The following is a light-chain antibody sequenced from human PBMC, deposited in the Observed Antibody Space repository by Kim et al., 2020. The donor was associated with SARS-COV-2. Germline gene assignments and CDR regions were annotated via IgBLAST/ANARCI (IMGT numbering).Light chain of an antibody. J-gene: IGKJ4*01. V-gene: IGKV3-20*01. CDR1: QSVSSSY. CDR2: GAS. CDR3: QKYGSSPLT. Sequence: EIVLTQSPGTLSLSPGERATLSCRASQSVSSSYLAWYQQKPGQAPRLLIYGASSRATGIPDRFSGSGSGTDFTLTISRLEPEDFAVYYCQKYGSSPLTFGRGTKVDIK.